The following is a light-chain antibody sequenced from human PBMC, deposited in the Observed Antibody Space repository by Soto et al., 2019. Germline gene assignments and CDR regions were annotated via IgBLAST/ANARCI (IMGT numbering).Light chain of an antibody. CDR2: EVS. CDR1: QSLLHTDGKTY. CDR3: LQTLQPIFS. Sequence: DIVLTQTPLSLSVTPGQPASISCRSTQSLLHTDGKTYLHWYVQKPGQPPRLLIAEVSNRFSGVPDRFSGSGSRTDFTLTISRLEADDVGLYYCLQTLQPIFSFGPGTKVDI. V-gene: IGKV2D-29*01. J-gene: IGKJ3*01.